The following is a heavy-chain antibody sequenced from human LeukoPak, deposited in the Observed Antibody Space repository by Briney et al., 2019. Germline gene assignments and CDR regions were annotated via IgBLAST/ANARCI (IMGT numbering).Heavy chain of an antibody. CDR1: GLRFSDYY. Sequence: GGSLRLSCAASGLRFSDYYVSWIRQAPGKGLQWVSYISSGGDIMHYADSVKGRFTSSRDNAKNSGYLEMNSLGAEDTAVYYCARDLTPSPGWFGEFGIAFDYWGQGTLVTVSS. V-gene: IGHV3-11*04. D-gene: IGHD3-10*01. CDR3: ARDLTPSPGWFGEFGIAFDY. CDR2: ISSGGDIM. J-gene: IGHJ4*02.